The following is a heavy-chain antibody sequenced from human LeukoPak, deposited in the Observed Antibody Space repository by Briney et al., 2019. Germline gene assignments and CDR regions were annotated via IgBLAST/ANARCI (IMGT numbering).Heavy chain of an antibody. Sequence: SVKVSCKASGGTFSSYAISWVRQAPGQGLEWMGRIIPNLGIANYAQKFQGRVTITADKSTNTAYMELSSLRSEDTAVYYCASLDYGDYDVSPRFDYWGQGTLVTVSS. CDR1: GGTFSSYA. CDR3: ASLDYGDYDVSPRFDY. D-gene: IGHD4-17*01. J-gene: IGHJ4*02. V-gene: IGHV1-69*04. CDR2: IIPNLGIA.